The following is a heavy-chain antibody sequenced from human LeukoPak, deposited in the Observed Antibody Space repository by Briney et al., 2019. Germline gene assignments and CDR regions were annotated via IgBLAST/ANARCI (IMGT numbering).Heavy chain of an antibody. CDR2: LHYGGST. D-gene: IGHD4-17*01. CDR3: ARTYGDPRGDGFDL. V-gene: IGHV4-30-4*07. CDR1: GGSISSSGST. Sequence: SETLSLTCAVSGGSISSSGSTWSWIRQSPGKGLEWIGYLHYGGSTFYNPSVKRRATISGDTSNSQFSLKLTSVIAADTAIYYCARTYGDPRGDGFDLWGRGTMVTVAS. J-gene: IGHJ3*01.